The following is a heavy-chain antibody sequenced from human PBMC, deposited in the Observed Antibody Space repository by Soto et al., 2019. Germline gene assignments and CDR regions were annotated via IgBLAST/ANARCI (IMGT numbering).Heavy chain of an antibody. D-gene: IGHD3-16*02. CDR3: ARGPRKSDYVWGSYRYLFDY. J-gene: IGHJ4*02. CDR2: MNPNSGNT. Sequence: ASVKVSCKTSGYTFVDYFIHWVRQATGQGLEWMGWMNPNSGNTGYAQKFQGRVTMTRNTSISTAYMELSSLRSEDTAVYYCARGPRKSDYVWGSYRYLFDYWGQGTLVTVSS. CDR1: GYTFVDYF. V-gene: IGHV1-8*02.